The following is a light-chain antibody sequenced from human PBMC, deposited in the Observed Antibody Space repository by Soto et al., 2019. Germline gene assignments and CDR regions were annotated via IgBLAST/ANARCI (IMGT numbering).Light chain of an antibody. CDR3: QSYDSSPRGV. CDR1: SGSIASNY. V-gene: IGLV6-57*02. CDR2: EDN. Sequence: NFMLTQPHSVSESPGKTVTISCTGSSGSIASNYVQWYQQRPGSAPTTVIYEDNQRPSGVPDRFSGSIDSSSNSASLTISGLKTEDEADYYCQSYDSSPRGVFGGGTKVTVL. J-gene: IGLJ2*01.